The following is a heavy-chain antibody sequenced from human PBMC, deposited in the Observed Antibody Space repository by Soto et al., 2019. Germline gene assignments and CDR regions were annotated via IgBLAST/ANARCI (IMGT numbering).Heavy chain of an antibody. V-gene: IGHV3-21*01. Sequence: EVQLVESGGGLVKPGGSLRLSCAASGFTFSSYSMNWVRQAPGKGLEWVSSISSSSSYIYYADSVKGRFTISRDNAKNSLYLQMNILRADDTAVYYCARGRGAAGTDSVQYYGMAVWGQGTTVTVSS. D-gene: IGHD6-13*01. CDR3: ARGRGAAGTDSVQYYGMAV. J-gene: IGHJ6*02. CDR1: GFTFSSYS. CDR2: ISSSSSYI.